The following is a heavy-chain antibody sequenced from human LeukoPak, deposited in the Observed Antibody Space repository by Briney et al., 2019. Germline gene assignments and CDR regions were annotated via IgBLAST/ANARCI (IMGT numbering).Heavy chain of an antibody. D-gene: IGHD3-22*01. V-gene: IGHV3-74*01. J-gene: IGHJ4*02. CDR2: IDSDGSST. CDR1: GFTFSSYW. Sequence: PGGSLRLSCAASGFTFSSYWMHWVRQAPGKGLVWVSRIDSDGSSTSYADSVKGRFTISRDTSKNTLYLQMNSLRVEDTAAYYCAKTQGYYDCWGQGTLVTVSS. CDR3: AKTQGYYDC.